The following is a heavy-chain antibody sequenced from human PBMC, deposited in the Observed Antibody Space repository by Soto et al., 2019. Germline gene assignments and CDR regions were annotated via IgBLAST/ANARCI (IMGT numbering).Heavy chain of an antibody. V-gene: IGHV4-59*08. CDR2: IYYSGSS. CDR3: ARHSSSWPSLDD. D-gene: IGHD6-13*01. Sequence: QVQLQESGPGLVKPSETLSLTCTVSGGSIGNSYWSWIRQSPGKGLEWIGYIYYSGSSNYNPSLKRRVSISVDTSKNQFSLKLSAVTAEDTAGYYCARHSSSWPSLDDWGQGTLVIVSS. J-gene: IGHJ4*02. CDR1: GGSIGNSY.